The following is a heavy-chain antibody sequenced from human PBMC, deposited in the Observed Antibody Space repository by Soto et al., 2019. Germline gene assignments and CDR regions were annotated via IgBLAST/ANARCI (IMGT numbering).Heavy chain of an antibody. J-gene: IGHJ6*02. D-gene: IGHD4-4*01. V-gene: IGHV3-48*03. Sequence: GGSLRLSCVVSGFTFSSYEMNWVRQAPGKGLEWVSYIGTSGKTIYYADSVRGRFTISRDNAKNSLYLQMNSLRAEDTAVYFCARDPAIYSGKFDYGLDVWGRGTTVTVSS. CDR2: IGTSGKTI. CDR1: GFTFSSYE. CDR3: ARDPAIYSGKFDYGLDV.